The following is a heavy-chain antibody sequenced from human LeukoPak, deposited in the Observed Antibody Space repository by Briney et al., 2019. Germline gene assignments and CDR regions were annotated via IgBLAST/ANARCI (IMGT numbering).Heavy chain of an antibody. D-gene: IGHD4-17*01. V-gene: IGHV3-48*04. CDR1: GFTFSSYS. CDR3: ARDLGTTVTTLEDWFDP. CDR2: ISSSSTI. J-gene: IGHJ5*02. Sequence: GGSLRLSCAASGFTFSSYSMNWVRQAPGKGLEWVSYISSSSTIYYADSVKGRFTISRDNAKNSLYLQMNSLRAEDTAVYYCARDLGTTVTTLEDWFDPWGQGTLVTVSS.